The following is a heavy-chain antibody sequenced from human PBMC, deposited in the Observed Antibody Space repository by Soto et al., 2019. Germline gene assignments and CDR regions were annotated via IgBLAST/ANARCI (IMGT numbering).Heavy chain of an antibody. CDR3: ARDDYSNRFFDY. Sequence: GGSLRLSCAASGFTFSSYGMHWVRQAPGKGLEWVAVIWYDGSNKYYADSVKGRFTISRDNSKNTLYLQMNSLRAEDTAVYYCARDDYSNRFFDYWGQGTLVTVSS. CDR1: GFTFSSYG. V-gene: IGHV3-33*01. CDR2: IWYDGSNK. J-gene: IGHJ4*02. D-gene: IGHD4-4*01.